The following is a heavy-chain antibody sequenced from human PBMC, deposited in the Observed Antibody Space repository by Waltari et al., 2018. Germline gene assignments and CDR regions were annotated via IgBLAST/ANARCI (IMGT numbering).Heavy chain of an antibody. CDR1: GYSFTSYW. Sequence: EVQLVQSGAEVKKPGESLKISCKGSGYSFTSYWIGWVRQMPGKGLEWMGIIYPGDSDTRYSPSFQGQVTISADKSISTAYLQWSSLKASDTAMYYCARRVGAYCGGDCYSPLDAFDIWGQGTMVTVSS. CDR3: ARRVGAYCGGDCYSPLDAFDI. J-gene: IGHJ3*02. CDR2: IYPGDSDT. D-gene: IGHD2-21*02. V-gene: IGHV5-51*01.